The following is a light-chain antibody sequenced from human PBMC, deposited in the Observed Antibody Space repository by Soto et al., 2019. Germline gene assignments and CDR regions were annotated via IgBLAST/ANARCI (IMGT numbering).Light chain of an antibody. Sequence: DIQMTQSPSSLSASVGDRVTITCRASQSISYYLNWYQQKPGKAPRLLIYGASNLQSGVPSRFTGSGSGTDFTLTITSLQPEDCATYFCQQGYNIPLTFGEGTKVDIK. CDR2: GAS. J-gene: IGKJ4*01. CDR1: QSISYY. V-gene: IGKV1-39*01. CDR3: QQGYNIPLT.